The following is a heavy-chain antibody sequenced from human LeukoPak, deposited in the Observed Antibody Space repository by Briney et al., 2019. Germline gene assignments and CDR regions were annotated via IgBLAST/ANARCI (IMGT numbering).Heavy chain of an antibody. D-gene: IGHD2-2*02. CDR2: ISAYNGNT. CDR1: GGTFSSYA. J-gene: IGHJ5*02. V-gene: IGHV1-18*01. CDR3: AREYCSSTSCYTGGVWFDP. Sequence: ASVKVSCKASGGTFSSYAISWVRQAPGQGLEWMGWISAYNGNTNYAQKLQGRVTMTTDTSTSTAYMELRSLRSDDTAVYYCAREYCSSTSCYTGGVWFDPWGQGTLVTVSS.